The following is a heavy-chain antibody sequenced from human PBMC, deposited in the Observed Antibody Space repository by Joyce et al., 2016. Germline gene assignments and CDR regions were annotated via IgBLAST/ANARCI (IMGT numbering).Heavy chain of an antibody. CDR1: GGPFRGFF. V-gene: IGHV4-34*01. CDR2: INNSGVT. J-gene: IGHJ4*02. Sequence: QVQLQQWGAGLLKPSETLSLTCAVSGGPFRGFFWTWVRQPPGKGREWCGDINNSGVTNYNPSLKTRVTFSVDTSKNQFSLKLTSLSAADTAVYYCARSQWLAPLMYWGQGTPVTVSS. D-gene: IGHD6-19*01. CDR3: ARSQWLAPLMY.